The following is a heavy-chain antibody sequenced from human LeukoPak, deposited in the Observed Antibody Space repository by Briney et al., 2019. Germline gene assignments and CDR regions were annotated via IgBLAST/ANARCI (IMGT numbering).Heavy chain of an antibody. J-gene: IGHJ6*03. CDR3: ATEGPNYYMDV. V-gene: IGHV1-69*05. Sequence: SVKVSCKASGGTFSKFGISWVRQAPGEGLEWMGGIIPMFGAANYAQKFQGRVTITTDESTTTAHMELISLTSDDTAVYFCATEGPNYYMDVWGKGTTVTDSS. CDR1: GGTFSKFG. CDR2: IIPMFGAA.